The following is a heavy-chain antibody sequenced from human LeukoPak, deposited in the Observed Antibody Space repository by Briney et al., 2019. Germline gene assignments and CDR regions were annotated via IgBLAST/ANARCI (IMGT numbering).Heavy chain of an antibody. V-gene: IGHV3-9*01. CDR2: ISWNSDRK. CDR1: GFVFEDFA. J-gene: IGHJ3*02. Sequence: GRSLRLSCAASGFVFEDFAMNWVRQVPGKGLEGVSDISWNSDRKHYADSVKGRFTISRDNAKKSLYLEMNSVRVEDTAFYYCAKSRGIGVRAFDIWGQGTMVTVSS. CDR3: AKSRGIGVRAFDI. D-gene: IGHD3-3*01.